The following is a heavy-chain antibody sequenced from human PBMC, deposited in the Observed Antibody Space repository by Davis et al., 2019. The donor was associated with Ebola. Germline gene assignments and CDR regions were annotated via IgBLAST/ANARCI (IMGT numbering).Heavy chain of an antibody. Sequence: GGSLRLFCKGYGYSFTSYWISWVRQMPGKGLEWMGRIDPSDSYTNYSPSFQGHVTISADKSISTAYLQWSSLKASDTAMYYCARRGYYDSSGYYFHFDYWGQGTLVTVSS. CDR1: GYSFTSYW. V-gene: IGHV5-10-1*01. J-gene: IGHJ4*02. CDR3: ARRGYYDSSGYYFHFDY. D-gene: IGHD3-22*01. CDR2: IDPSDSYT.